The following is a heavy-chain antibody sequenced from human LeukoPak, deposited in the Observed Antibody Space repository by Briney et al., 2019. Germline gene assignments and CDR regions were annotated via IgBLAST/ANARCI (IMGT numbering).Heavy chain of an antibody. D-gene: IGHD3-10*02. Sequence: GGSLRLSCAASGFTFSSYAMSWVRQAPGKGLEWVAVISNDGIDKYYADSVKGRFTISRDNSKNTLYLQMNSLRAEDTAVYYCAKVAATLFGFFDFWGQGTLVTVSS. J-gene: IGHJ4*02. CDR2: ISNDGIDK. CDR3: AKVAATLFGFFDF. CDR1: GFTFSSYA. V-gene: IGHV3-30*04.